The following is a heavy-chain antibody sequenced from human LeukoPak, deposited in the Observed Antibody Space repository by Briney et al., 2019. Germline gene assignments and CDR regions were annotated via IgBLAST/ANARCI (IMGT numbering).Heavy chain of an antibody. V-gene: IGHV3-74*01. CDR3: ARGDIVVVPAANYYYYYYMDV. CDR1: GFTFSSYW. Sequence: GGSLRLSCAASGFTFSSYWMHWVRQAPGKGLVWVSRINSDGSSTGYADSVKGRFTISRDNAKNTLYLQMNSLRAEDTAVYYCARGDIVVVPAANYYYYYYMDVWGKGTTVTVSS. D-gene: IGHD2-2*01. J-gene: IGHJ6*03. CDR2: INSDGSST.